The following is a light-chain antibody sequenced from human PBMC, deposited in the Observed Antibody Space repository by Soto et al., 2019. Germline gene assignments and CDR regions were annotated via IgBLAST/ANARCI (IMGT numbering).Light chain of an antibody. CDR2: GAS. CDR3: QQYYTSPPLT. V-gene: IGKV3-20*01. Sequence: EIVLTQSPGTLSLSPGDRATLSCRASQSVRINYLAWYQQKPGQAPRLLLYGASSRATGIPDRFSGSGSGTDFTLTSSRLEPEDSAVYYFQQYYTSPPLTFGRGTKVEIK. CDR1: QSVRINY. J-gene: IGKJ4*01.